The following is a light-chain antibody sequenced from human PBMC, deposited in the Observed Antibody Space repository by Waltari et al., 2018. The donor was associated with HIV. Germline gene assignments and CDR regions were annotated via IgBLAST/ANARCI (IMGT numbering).Light chain of an antibody. V-gene: IGLV1-47*01. J-gene: IGLJ3*02. Sequence: QSVLTQPPSASGTPGQRVTISCSGSSSNNGSNYVYWYQQLPGTAPKLLIYRNNQRPTGVPVPFSCSKSDTSASLASSGLRSEDETNYDCAAWDDSLSALVFGGGTKLTVL. CDR3: AAWDDSLSALV. CDR2: RNN. CDR1: SSNNGSNY.